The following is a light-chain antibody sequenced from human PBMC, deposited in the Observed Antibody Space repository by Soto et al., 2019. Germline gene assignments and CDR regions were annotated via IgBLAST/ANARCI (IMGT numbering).Light chain of an antibody. Sequence: DIVMTQSPDSLAVSLGERATINCKSSQSIFYSSNNKNYLTWYQQKPGQPPKLLIYWASTRESGVTDRFSGSGYRTDFTLTISSLQAEDVAVYYCQQYYSTPWTFGQGPKVEIK. CDR1: QSIFYSSNNKNY. CDR2: WAS. J-gene: IGKJ1*01. V-gene: IGKV4-1*01. CDR3: QQYYSTPWT.